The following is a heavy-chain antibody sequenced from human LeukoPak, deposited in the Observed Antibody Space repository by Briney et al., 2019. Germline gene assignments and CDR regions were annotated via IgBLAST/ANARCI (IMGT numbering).Heavy chain of an antibody. CDR3: AKDYEEYSTDPVDY. D-gene: IGHD6-13*01. J-gene: IGHJ4*02. CDR2: IYYSGST. V-gene: IGHV4-59*01. Sequence: SETLSLTCTVSGGSISSYYWSWIRQPPGKGLEWIGYIYYSGSTNYNPSLKSRVTISVDTSKNQFSLKLSSVTAADTAVYYCAKDYEEYSTDPVDYWGQGTLVTVSS. CDR1: GGSISSYY.